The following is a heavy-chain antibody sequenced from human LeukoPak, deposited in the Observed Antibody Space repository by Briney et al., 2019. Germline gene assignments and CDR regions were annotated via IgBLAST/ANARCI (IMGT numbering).Heavy chain of an antibody. V-gene: IGHV3-15*07. CDR3: TTDLSDSSGYYVYY. Sequence: GGSLRLSCAASGFTFSNAWMNWVRRAPGKGLEWVGRIKSKTDGGTTDYAAPVKGRFTISRDDSKNTLYLQMNSLKTEDTAVYYCTTDLSDSSGYYVYYWGQGTLVTVSS. CDR1: GFTFSNAW. CDR2: IKSKTDGGTT. J-gene: IGHJ4*02. D-gene: IGHD3-22*01.